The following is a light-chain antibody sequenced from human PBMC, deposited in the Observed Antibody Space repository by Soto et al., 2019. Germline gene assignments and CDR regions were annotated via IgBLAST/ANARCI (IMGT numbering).Light chain of an antibody. V-gene: IGLV2-11*01. CDR1: SSDVGGYDY. J-gene: IGLJ3*02. Sequence: QSALTQPRSVSGSPGQSVTMSCTGTSSDVGGYDYVSWYQHHPGEAPKLMIYDVTKRPSGVPDRLSGSKSGNTASLTISGLQAEDEADYYCCSYAGSYTLVFGGGTKLTVL. CDR2: DVT. CDR3: CSYAGSYTLV.